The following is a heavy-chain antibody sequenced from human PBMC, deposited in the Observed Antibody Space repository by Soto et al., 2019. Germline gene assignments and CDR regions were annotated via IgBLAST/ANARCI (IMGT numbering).Heavy chain of an antibody. V-gene: IGHV3-30-3*01. CDR3: ARDEGILMVYAISGY. J-gene: IGHJ4*02. Sequence: QVQLVESGGGVVQPGRSLRLSCAASGFTFSSYAMHWVRQAPGKGLEWVAVISYDGSNKYYADSVKGRFTISRDNSKNTLYLQMNSLRAEDTAVYYCARDEGILMVYAISGYWGQGTLVTVSS. CDR1: GFTFSSYA. D-gene: IGHD2-8*01. CDR2: ISYDGSNK.